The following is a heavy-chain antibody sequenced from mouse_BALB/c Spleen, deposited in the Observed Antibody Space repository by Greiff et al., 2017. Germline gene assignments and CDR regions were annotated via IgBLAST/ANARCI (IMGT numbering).Heavy chain of an antibody. D-gene: IGHD1-1*02. J-gene: IGHJ2*01. CDR2: IDPSDSYT. CDR3: ARDYGTRYFDY. CDR1: GYTFTSYW. V-gene: IGHV1-69*02. Sequence: QVQLQQPGAELVKPGASVKLSCKASGYTFTSYWMHWVKQRPGQGLEWIGEIDPSDSYTNYNQKFKGKATLTVDKSSSTAYMQLSSLTSEDSAVYYCARDYGTRYFDYWGQGTTLTVSS.